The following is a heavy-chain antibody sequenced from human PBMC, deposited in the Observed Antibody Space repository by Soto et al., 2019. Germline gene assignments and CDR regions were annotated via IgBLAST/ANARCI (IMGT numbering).Heavy chain of an antibody. CDR2: INPDGSAT. CDR1: GFTFSSYW. CDR3: AKPPVARGYFDF. J-gene: IGHJ4*02. Sequence: LRLSCAASGFTFSSYWMHWVRQAPGKGLVWVSRINPDGSATNYADSVKGRFTISRDNSKNTLYLQMNSLRAEDTAVFYCAKPPVARGYFDFWGQGTLVTVSS. V-gene: IGHV3-74*01. D-gene: IGHD2-15*01.